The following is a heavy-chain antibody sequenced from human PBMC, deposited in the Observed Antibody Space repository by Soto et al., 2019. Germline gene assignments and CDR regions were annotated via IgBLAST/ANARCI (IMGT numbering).Heavy chain of an antibody. CDR3: SRFGAYGSH. CDR1: GYTFTSYG. Sequence: QVQLVQSGPELKKPGASVKVSCKASGYTFTSYGISWVRQAPGQGLEWMGRINANNGDTDYRQKFQGRMTMTADASTDTVYMDLRNLTTDDTGVYYCSRFGAYGSHWGQGTQITVSS. D-gene: IGHD1-26*01. CDR2: INANNGDT. J-gene: IGHJ4*02. V-gene: IGHV1-18*04.